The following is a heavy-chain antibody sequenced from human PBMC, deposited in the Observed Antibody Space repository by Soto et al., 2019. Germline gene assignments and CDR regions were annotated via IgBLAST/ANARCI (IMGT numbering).Heavy chain of an antibody. CDR1: GYSFTSYW. CDR2: IYPGDSDT. CDR3: ARRLGHGPQLRYFDWLREDI. J-gene: IGHJ3*02. V-gene: IGHV5-51*01. Sequence: PGESLKISCKGSGYSFTSYWIGWVRQMPGKGLEWMGIIYPGDSDTRYSPSFQGQVTISADKSISTAYLQWSSLKASDTAMYYCARRLGHGPQLRYFDWLREDIWGQGTMVTVS. D-gene: IGHD3-9*01.